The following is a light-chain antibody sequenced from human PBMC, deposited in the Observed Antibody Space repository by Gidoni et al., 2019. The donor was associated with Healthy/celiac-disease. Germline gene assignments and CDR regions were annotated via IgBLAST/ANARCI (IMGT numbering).Light chain of an antibody. CDR2: FAS. J-gene: IGKJ1*01. CDR3: QQYDSTPT. V-gene: IGKV4-1*01. Sequence: DIGMTQSPDSLAVSLGERATINCKSSQSVLYSSNNKNYLAWYQQKPGQPPKLLIYFASTRESGVPDRFSGSGSGTDFTLTISSLQAEDVAVYYCQQYDSTPTFGQGTKVEIK. CDR1: QSVLYSSNNKNY.